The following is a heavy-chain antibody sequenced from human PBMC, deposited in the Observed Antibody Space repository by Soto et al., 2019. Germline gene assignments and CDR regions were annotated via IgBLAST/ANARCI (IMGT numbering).Heavy chain of an antibody. CDR1: GFTFSSYA. CDR2: ISYDGSNK. CDR3: ARDRVIAVAGSVFDY. Sequence: GGSLRLSCAASGFTFSSYAMHWVRQAPGKGLEWVAVISYDGSNKYYADSVKGRFTIPRDNSKNTLYLQMNSLRAEDTAVYYCARDRVIAVAGSVFDYWGQGTLVTVSS. D-gene: IGHD6-19*01. V-gene: IGHV3-30-3*01. J-gene: IGHJ4*02.